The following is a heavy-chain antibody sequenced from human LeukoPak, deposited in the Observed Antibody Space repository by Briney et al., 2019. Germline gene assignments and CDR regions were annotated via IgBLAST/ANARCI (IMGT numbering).Heavy chain of an antibody. V-gene: IGHV4-59*01. CDR1: GGSISSYY. CDR3: ARALLGVGATSPWFDP. Sequence: PSETLSLTCTGSGGSISSYYWSWIRQPPGKGLEWIGYIYYSGSTNYNPSLKSRVTISVDTSKNQFSLKLTSLTAADTAVYYCARALLGVGATSPWFDPWGQGTLVTVSS. CDR2: IYYSGST. J-gene: IGHJ5*02. D-gene: IGHD1-26*01.